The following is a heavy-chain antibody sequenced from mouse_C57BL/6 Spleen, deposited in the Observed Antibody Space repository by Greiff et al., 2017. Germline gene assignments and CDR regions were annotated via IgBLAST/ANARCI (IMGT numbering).Heavy chain of an antibody. CDR2: ISNGGGST. J-gene: IGHJ4*01. Sequence: EVKLVESGGGLVQPGGSLKLSCAASGFTFSDYYMYWVRQTPEKRLEWVAYISNGGGSTYYPDTVKGRFTISRDNAKNTLYLQMSRLKSEDTAMYYCAGRELRRSYAMDYWGQGTSVTVSS. CDR3: AGRELRRSYAMDY. D-gene: IGHD2-4*01. CDR1: GFTFSDYY. V-gene: IGHV5-12*01.